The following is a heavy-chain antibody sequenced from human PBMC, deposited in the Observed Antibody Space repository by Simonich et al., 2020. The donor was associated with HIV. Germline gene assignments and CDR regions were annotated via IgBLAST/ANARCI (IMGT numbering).Heavy chain of an antibody. CDR1: GFTFSSYS. J-gene: IGHJ4*02. Sequence: EVQLVESGGGLVKPGVSLRLSCAASGFTFSSYSMKWVRQTPGNGREWVSSISSSNSYIYYADSVKVRFTISRDNAKNSLYLQMNSLRAEDTAVYYCAREGRKGSSTSCSDYWGQGTLVTVSS. V-gene: IGHV3-21*01. CDR3: AREGRKGSSTSCSDY. CDR2: ISSSNSYI. D-gene: IGHD2-2*01.